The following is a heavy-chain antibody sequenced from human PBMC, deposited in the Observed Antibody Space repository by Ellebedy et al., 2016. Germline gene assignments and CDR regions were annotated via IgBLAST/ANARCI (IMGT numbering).Heavy chain of an antibody. CDR1: GFTRMSSW. D-gene: IGHD6-19*01. J-gene: IGHJ4*02. CDR2: IKEDGSEQ. Sequence: GESLKISXEASGFTRMSSWTNWVRQAPGKGLEWVARIKEDGSEQYVADVVKGRFTISRDSTRNSFHLQVHSLRVEDTGVYYCARGSTGWSFDYWGQGTLVTVSS. V-gene: IGHV3-7*02. CDR3: ARGSTGWSFDY.